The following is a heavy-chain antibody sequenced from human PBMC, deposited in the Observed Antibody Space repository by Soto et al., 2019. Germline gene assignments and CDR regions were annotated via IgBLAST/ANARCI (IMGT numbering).Heavy chain of an antibody. Sequence: GGSLRLSCAASGFTFSSYAMSWVRQAPGKGLEWVSAISGSGGSTYYADSVKGRFTISRDNSKNTLYLQMNSLRAEDTAVYYCAKENRIEYQLPRHYYYYAMDVWGQGTTVTVSS. CDR1: GFTFSSYA. CDR3: AKENRIEYQLPRHYYYYAMDV. J-gene: IGHJ6*02. V-gene: IGHV3-23*01. CDR2: ISGSGGST. D-gene: IGHD2-2*01.